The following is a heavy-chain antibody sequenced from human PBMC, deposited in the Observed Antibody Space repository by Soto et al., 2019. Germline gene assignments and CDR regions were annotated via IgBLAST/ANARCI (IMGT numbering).Heavy chain of an antibody. J-gene: IGHJ6*02. CDR2: ISTHTGNT. CDR1: GYTFTNFG. Sequence: RASVKVSCKTSGYTFTNFGITWVRQVPGQGLEWMGWISTHTGNTKYAQKFQDRVTMTTDTSTSTAYMEVRSLRSDDPAEYCFASFGEGRPISYYCRNGIVDWGQGTTVTVSS. V-gene: IGHV1-18*04. CDR3: ASFGEGRPISYYCRNGIVD. D-gene: IGHD3-16*01.